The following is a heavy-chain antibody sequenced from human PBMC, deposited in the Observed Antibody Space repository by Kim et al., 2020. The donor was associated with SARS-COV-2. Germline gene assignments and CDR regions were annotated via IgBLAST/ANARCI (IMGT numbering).Heavy chain of an antibody. D-gene: IGHD6-19*01. Sequence: GGSLRLSCAASGFTFSSYGMHWVRQAPGKGLEWVAVISYDGSNKYYADSVKGRFTISRDNSKNTLYLQMNSLRAEDTAVYYCAKDPYSSGGNDYWGQGTLVTVSS. CDR2: ISYDGSNK. V-gene: IGHV3-30*18. CDR1: GFTFSSYG. CDR3: AKDPYSSGGNDY. J-gene: IGHJ4*02.